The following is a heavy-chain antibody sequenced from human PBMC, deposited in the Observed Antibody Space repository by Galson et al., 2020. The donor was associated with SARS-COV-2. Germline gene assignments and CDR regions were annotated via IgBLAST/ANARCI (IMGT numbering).Heavy chain of an antibody. CDR1: GFTFSSYP. D-gene: IGHD6-25*01. CDR3: ARVHYRSGLSS. V-gene: IGHV3-30*01. Sequence: GSSLRLSCATSGFTFSSYPMHWVRQAQGKGLERVAVISYDGSNKYYADSVKGRFTISRDNSKNTLYLQMNGLRAEDTAVYYCARVHYRSGLSSWGQGTLVTVSS. CDR2: ISYDGSNK. J-gene: IGHJ5*02.